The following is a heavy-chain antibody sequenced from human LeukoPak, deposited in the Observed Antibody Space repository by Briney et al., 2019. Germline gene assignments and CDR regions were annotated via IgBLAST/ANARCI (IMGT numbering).Heavy chain of an antibody. V-gene: IGHV3-23*01. CDR2: ISGSDGST. D-gene: IGHD3-10*01. Sequence: GGSLRLSCAASGFTFSSYAMSWVRQAPGKGLEWVSAISGSDGSTYYADSVKGRFTISRDNSKNTLYLQMNSLRAEDTAVYYCAKDREGGSRLRGWFDPWGQGTLVTVSS. CDR1: GFTFSSYA. CDR3: AKDREGGSRLRGWFDP. J-gene: IGHJ5*02.